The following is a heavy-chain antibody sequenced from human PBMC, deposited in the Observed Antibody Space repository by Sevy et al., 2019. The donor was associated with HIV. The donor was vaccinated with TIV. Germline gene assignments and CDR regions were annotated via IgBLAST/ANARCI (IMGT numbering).Heavy chain of an antibody. V-gene: IGHV3-7*01. CDR1: GFTFSDFW. CDR2: IRQDGNEI. CDR3: ARRYFDL. Sequence: GGSLRLSCKASGFTFSDFWMQRVRQAPGKGLEWVANIRQDGNEIYYGDSVKGRFTISRDNAKNALYLQMDGLRAEDTAVYYCARRYFDLWGQGTLVTVSS. J-gene: IGHJ4*02.